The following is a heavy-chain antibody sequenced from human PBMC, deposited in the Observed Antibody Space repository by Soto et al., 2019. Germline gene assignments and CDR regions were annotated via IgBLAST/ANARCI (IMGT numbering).Heavy chain of an antibody. V-gene: IGHV3-23*01. CDR3: ARGYSSSWRQDYFDY. J-gene: IGHJ4*02. CDR2: ISGSGGST. CDR1: GFTFSSYA. Sequence: GVSLTLSCAASGFTFSSYAMSPVRQAPGKGLEWVSAISGSGGSTYYADSVKGRFTISRDNSKNTLYLQMNSLRAEDTAVYYCARGYSSSWRQDYFDYWGQGTLVTVSS. D-gene: IGHD6-13*01.